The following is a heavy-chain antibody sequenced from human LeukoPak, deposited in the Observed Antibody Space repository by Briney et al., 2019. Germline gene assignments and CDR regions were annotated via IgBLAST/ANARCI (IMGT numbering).Heavy chain of an antibody. D-gene: IGHD3-10*01. V-gene: IGHV4-34*01. CDR3: ARAYSMGRGVDY. CDR2: INHSGTI. CDR1: GGSFSGYY. Sequence: SETLSLTCAVFGGSFSGYYWSWIRQPPGKGLEWIGEINHSGTITYNPSLKSRVTISVDSSKNQFSLRLTSVTAADTAMYFCARAYSMGRGVDYWGQGTLVTVSS. J-gene: IGHJ4*02.